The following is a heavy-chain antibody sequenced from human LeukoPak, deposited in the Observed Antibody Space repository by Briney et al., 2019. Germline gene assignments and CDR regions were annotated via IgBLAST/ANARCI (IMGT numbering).Heavy chain of an antibody. D-gene: IGHD3/OR15-3a*01. CDR2: IYSTGNT. Sequence: SETLSLTCSVSGVSISAYYWTWIRQSDGQGLEWIGRIYSTGNTNYKPSLKSRVTMSVDTSKSHFSLKLSSVTAADTAVYYCARESPGLIFDYWGQGILVTVSS. CDR3: ARESPGLIFDY. CDR1: GVSISAYY. J-gene: IGHJ4*01. V-gene: IGHV4-4*07.